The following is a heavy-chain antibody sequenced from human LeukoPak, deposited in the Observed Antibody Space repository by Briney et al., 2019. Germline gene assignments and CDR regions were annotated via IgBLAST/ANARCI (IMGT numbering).Heavy chain of an antibody. Sequence: ASQTLSLTCTVSGGSISSGDYYWRWIRQPPGKGLEWIGYIYYSGSTYYNPSLKSRVTISVDTSKNQFSLKLSSVTAADTAVYYCARDRITMVRGGPVSWFDPWGQGTLVTVSS. D-gene: IGHD3-10*01. CDR1: GGSISSGDYY. V-gene: IGHV4-30-4*01. CDR3: ARDRITMVRGGPVSWFDP. CDR2: IYYSGST. J-gene: IGHJ5*02.